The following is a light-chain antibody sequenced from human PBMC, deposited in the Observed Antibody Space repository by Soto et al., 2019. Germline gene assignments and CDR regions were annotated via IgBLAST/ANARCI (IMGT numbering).Light chain of an antibody. CDR1: QAVISGY. CDR2: GVS. CDR3: QQYGVPPFN. Sequence: EIVLTQSPGALSLSPGEGATLSCRASQAVISGYLAWYQQKPGQDPRLLMYGVSSRPTGISDRFSGSGSGTEFTLTITRLEPEDFALYYCQQYGVPPFNFGQGTKLQIK. V-gene: IGKV3-20*01. J-gene: IGKJ2*01.